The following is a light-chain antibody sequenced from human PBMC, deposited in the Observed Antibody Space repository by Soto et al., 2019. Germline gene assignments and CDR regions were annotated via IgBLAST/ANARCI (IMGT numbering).Light chain of an antibody. CDR3: QQYGSSPRT. J-gene: IGKJ5*01. Sequence: EIVLTQSPGTLSLSPGERATLSCRASQSVSSSYLAWYQQKPGQAPRLLIYGASNRATGIPDRFSGSGSGSDFTLTISRLEPEDFAVYYCQQYGSSPRTFGQGTRLVIK. CDR2: GAS. V-gene: IGKV3-20*01. CDR1: QSVSSSY.